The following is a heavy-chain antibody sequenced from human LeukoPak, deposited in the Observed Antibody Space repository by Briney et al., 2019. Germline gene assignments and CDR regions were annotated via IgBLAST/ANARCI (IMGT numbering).Heavy chain of an antibody. D-gene: IGHD6-19*01. J-gene: IGHJ4*02. CDR3: ATPGRYSSGWGPIDY. CDR2: ISGSGGGT. CDR1: GFTFSSYA. Sequence: PGGSLRLSCAASGFTFSSYAMSWVCQAPGKGLEWVSAISGSGGGTYYADSVKGRFTISRDNSKNTLYLQMNSLRAEDTAVYYCATPGRYSSGWGPIDYWGQGTLVTVSS. V-gene: IGHV3-23*01.